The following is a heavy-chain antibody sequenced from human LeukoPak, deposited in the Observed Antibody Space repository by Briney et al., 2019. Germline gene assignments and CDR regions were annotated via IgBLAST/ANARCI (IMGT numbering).Heavy chain of an antibody. Sequence: SETLSLTCTVSGGSISSYYWSWIRQPAGKGLEWIGRIYTSGSTNYNPSLKSRVTMSVDTSKNQFSLKLSSVTAADTAVYYCARDWRYCSSTSCLKSTYVDAFDIWGQGTMVTVSS. J-gene: IGHJ3*02. V-gene: IGHV4-4*07. D-gene: IGHD2-2*01. CDR3: ARDWRYCSSTSCLKSTYVDAFDI. CDR2: IYTSGST. CDR1: GGSISSYY.